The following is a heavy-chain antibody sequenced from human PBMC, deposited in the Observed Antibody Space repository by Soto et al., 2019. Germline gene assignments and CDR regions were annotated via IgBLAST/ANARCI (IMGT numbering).Heavy chain of an antibody. D-gene: IGHD1-26*01. J-gene: IGHJ4*02. CDR1: GFTFTNAW. V-gene: IGHV3-15*07. Sequence: EVQLVESGGGLVKPGGSLRLSCAASGFTFTNAWINWVRQAPGKGLEWVGRIKSKTDGGTTDYAAPVKGRFTISRDDSKSTLYLQMNSLKTEDTALYYCTTTHSDRKGDCWGQGTLVTVSS. CDR2: IKSKTDGGTT. CDR3: TTTHSDRKGDC.